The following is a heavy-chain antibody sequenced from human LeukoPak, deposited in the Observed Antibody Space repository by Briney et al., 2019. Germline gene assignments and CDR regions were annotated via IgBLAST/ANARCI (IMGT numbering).Heavy chain of an antibody. Sequence: SGGSLRLSCAASGLTFSSHAMSWVRQAPGKGLEWVSAISGSGGNTYYADSVKGRFTISRDNSKDTLYLQMNSLRVEDTAVYYCANNEWHWGQGTLVTVSS. CDR2: ISGSGGNT. CDR3: ANNEWH. J-gene: IGHJ1*01. V-gene: IGHV3-23*01. CDR1: GLTFSSHA. D-gene: IGHD2-8*01.